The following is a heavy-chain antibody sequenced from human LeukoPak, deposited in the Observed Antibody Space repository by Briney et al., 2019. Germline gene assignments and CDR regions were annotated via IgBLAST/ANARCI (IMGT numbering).Heavy chain of an antibody. D-gene: IGHD5-18*01. CDR1: GGSISSGGYY. CDR2: IYYSGST. J-gene: IGHJ6*02. CDR3: ARARGYSYGPAYYYYGMDV. Sequence: SETLSLTCTVSGGSISSGGYYWSWIRQHPGKGLEWIGYIYYSGSTYYNPSLKSRVTISVDMSKNQFSLKLSSVTAADTAVYYCARARGYSYGPAYYYYGMDVWGQGTTVTVSS. V-gene: IGHV4-31*03.